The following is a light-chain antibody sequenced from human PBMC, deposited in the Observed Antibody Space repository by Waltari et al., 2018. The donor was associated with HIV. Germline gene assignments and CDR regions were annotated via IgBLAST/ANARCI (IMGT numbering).Light chain of an antibody. V-gene: IGLV1-44*01. Sequence: QSFLTQPPSVSGTPGQRVIISCSGGISNIGRNIVTWYQNLPGTAPKVLIFGDTMRRSGVPYRISGSKSGASASLAISGLQSDDEADYFCASWDDSLKGWVFGGGTKLTVL. CDR3: ASWDDSLKGWV. CDR2: GDT. CDR1: ISNIGRNI. J-gene: IGLJ3*02.